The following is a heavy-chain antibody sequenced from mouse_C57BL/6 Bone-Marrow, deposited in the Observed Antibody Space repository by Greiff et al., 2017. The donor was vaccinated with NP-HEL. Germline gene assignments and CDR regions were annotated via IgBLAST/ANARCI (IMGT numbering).Heavy chain of an antibody. CDR2: IHPNSGST. D-gene: IGHD2-3*01. CDR1: GYTFTSYW. J-gene: IGHJ3*01. CDR3: ARNGYYSSWFAY. V-gene: IGHV1-64*01. Sequence: QVQLQQPGAELVKPGASVKLSCKASGYTFTSYWMHWVKQRPGQGLEWIGMIHPNSGSTNYNEKFKSKATLTVDKSSSTAYMQLSSLTSEDSAFYYCARNGYYSSWFAYWGQGTLVTVSA.